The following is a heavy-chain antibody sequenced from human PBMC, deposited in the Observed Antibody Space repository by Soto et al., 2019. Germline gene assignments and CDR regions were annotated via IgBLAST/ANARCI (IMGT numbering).Heavy chain of an antibody. CDR1: GVSLSNSY. J-gene: IGHJ4*02. D-gene: IGHD6-19*01. Sequence: QVQLQESGPGLVKPSETMSLTCTVSGVSLSNSYCSWARQTPGKGLEWIGHIWSSGSTNYNPSLRSRFTLSVDTSKNQVSLQLSSVTATDTAVYYCAKGGGSYTTGWYNDYWGQGTLVTVSS. CDR3: AKGGGSYTTGWYNDY. CDR2: IWSSGST. V-gene: IGHV4-4*08.